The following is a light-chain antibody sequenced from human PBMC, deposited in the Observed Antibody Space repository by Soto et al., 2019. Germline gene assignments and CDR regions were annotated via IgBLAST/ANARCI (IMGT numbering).Light chain of an antibody. CDR1: NIASKN. J-gene: IGLJ2*01. Sequence: SYELTQPLSVSVALGQTARITCGGNNIASKNVHWYQQKPGQAPVLVIYRIDNRPSGIPERFSGSNSGKTATLTITRAQAGDEADYYCQVWDSSTPVVFGGGTQLTVL. V-gene: IGLV3-9*01. CDR3: QVWDSSTPVV. CDR2: RID.